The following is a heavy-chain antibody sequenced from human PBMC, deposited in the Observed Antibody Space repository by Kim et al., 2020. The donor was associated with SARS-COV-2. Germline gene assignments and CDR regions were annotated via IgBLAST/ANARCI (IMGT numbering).Heavy chain of an antibody. Sequence: GGSLRLSCAASGFTFSSYAMHWVRQAPGKGLEWVAVISYDGSNKYYVDSVKGRFTISRDNSKNTLYLQMNSLRAEDTAVYYCARDQGYCSGGSCYREYYFDYWGQGTLVTVSS. CDR2: ISYDGSNK. CDR1: GFTFSSYA. CDR3: ARDQGYCSGGSCYREYYFDY. D-gene: IGHD2-15*01. V-gene: IGHV3-30*04. J-gene: IGHJ4*02.